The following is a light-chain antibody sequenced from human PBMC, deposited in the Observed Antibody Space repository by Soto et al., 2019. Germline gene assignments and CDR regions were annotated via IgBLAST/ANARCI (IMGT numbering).Light chain of an antibody. CDR3: AAWDDSLNGLV. CDR1: SSNIGAGYD. V-gene: IGLV1-40*01. CDR2: GNN. J-gene: IGLJ2*01. Sequence: QSVLTQPPSVSGAPGHRFTISCTGSSSNIGAGYDVHWYQQLPGTAPKLLIYGNNNRPSGVPDRFSGSKSGTSASLAITGLQSEDEADYYCAAWDDSLNGLVFGGGTKVTVL.